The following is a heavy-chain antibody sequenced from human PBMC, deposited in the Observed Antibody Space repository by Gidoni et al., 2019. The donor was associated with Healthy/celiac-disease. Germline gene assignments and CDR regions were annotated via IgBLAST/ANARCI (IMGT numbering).Heavy chain of an antibody. V-gene: IGHV2-5*02. CDR2: IYWDDDK. Sequence: QITLKESGPTLVKPTQTLTLTCTFSGFSLSTSGVGLGWIRQPPGKALEWLALIYWDDDKRYSPSLKSRLTITKDTSKNQVVLTMTNMDPVDTATYYCAHIFRQKIYYPDAGDWYFDLWGRGTLVTVSS. D-gene: IGHD3-10*01. CDR1: GFSLSTSGVG. CDR3: AHIFRQKIYYPDAGDWYFDL. J-gene: IGHJ2*01.